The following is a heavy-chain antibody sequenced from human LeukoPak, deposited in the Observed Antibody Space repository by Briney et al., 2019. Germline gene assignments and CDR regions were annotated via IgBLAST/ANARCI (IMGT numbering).Heavy chain of an antibody. CDR1: GGSISSSSYY. J-gene: IGHJ4*02. CDR3: AREEDGKPFDY. V-gene: IGHV4-39*02. CDR2: LYYSGST. Sequence: SETLSLTCTVSGGSISSSSYYWGWIRQPPGKGLEWIGSLYYSGSTYYNSSLKSRVTISVDTSKNQFSLKLSSVTAADTAVYYCAREEDGKPFDYWGQGTLVTVSS.